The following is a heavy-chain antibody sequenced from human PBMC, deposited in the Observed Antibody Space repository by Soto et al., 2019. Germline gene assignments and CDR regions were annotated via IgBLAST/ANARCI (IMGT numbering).Heavy chain of an antibody. CDR2: ISAYNGNT. V-gene: IGHV1-18*01. J-gene: IGHJ4*02. D-gene: IGHD3-9*01. Sequence: ASVKVSCKASGYTFTSYGISWVRQAPGQGLEWMGWISAYNGNTNYAQKLQGRVTMTTDTSTSTAYMELRSLRSDDTAVYYCARGAYYDILTGYYKKVYFDYWGQGTLVTVSS. CDR3: ARGAYYDILTGYYKKVYFDY. CDR1: GYTFTSYG.